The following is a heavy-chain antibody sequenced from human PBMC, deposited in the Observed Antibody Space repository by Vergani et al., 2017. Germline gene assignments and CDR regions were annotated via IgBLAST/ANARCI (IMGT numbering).Heavy chain of an antibody. J-gene: IGHJ6*03. Sequence: QVRLQESGPGLVKPPETLSLTCTVSGYSISSGYYWSWVRQRPGMGLDWIGYIYYSGTTYYNPSLESRLTISLDTSENHLSLKLTSVTAADTAVYYCARQKDYYMDVWGKGATVTVSS. V-gene: IGHV4-31*03. CDR1: GYSISSGYY. CDR2: IYYSGTT. CDR3: ARQKDYYMDV.